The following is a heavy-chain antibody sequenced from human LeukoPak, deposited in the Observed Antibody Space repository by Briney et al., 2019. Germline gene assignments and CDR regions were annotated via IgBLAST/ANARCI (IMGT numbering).Heavy chain of an antibody. D-gene: IGHD2-2*01. V-gene: IGHV3-11*03. CDR1: GFTFSDYY. Sequence: GGSLRLSCAASGFTFSDYYMSWIRQAPGKGLEWVSYISSSSSYTNYADSVKGRFTISRDNAKNSLYLQMNSLRAEETAVYYCARYCSSTTCYDYWGQGTLVTVSS. CDR2: ISSSSSYT. J-gene: IGHJ4*02. CDR3: ARYCSSTTCYDY.